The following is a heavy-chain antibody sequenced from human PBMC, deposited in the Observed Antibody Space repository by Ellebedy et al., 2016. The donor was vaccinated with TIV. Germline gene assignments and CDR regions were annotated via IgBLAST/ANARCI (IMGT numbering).Heavy chain of an antibody. CDR2: IYQDGSNQ. CDR1: GFSFRSYW. D-gene: IGHD4-17*01. V-gene: IGHV3-7*01. J-gene: IGHJ5*02. CDR3: ARRGSYGDYAVQSNSWFDR. Sequence: PGGSLRLSCVASGFSFRSYWMSWVRQAPGRGLEWVANIYQDGSNQYYMDSVKGRFTISRDNANKSLFLQMNSLRGEDTAVYYCARRGSYGDYAVQSNSWFDRWGRGTLVTVSS.